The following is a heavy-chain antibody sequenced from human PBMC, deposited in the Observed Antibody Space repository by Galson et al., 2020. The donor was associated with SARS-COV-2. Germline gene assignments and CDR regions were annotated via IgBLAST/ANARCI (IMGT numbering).Heavy chain of an antibody. V-gene: IGHV3-11*04. Sequence: GGSLRLSCAASGFTFSDYYMSWIRQAPGKGLEWVSYISSSGSTIYYADSVKGRFTISRDNAKNLLYLQMNSLRAEDTAVYYCARGPPIAVAGYNWFDAWGQGTLVTVSS. CDR3: ARGPPIAVAGYNWFDA. CDR1: GFTFSDYY. J-gene: IGHJ5*02. D-gene: IGHD6-19*01. CDR2: ISSSGSTI.